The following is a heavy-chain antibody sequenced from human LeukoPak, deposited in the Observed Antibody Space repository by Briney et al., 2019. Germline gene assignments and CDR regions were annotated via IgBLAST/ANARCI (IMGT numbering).Heavy chain of an antibody. CDR2: ISSSSRII. V-gene: IGHV3-48*02. D-gene: IGHD2-2*01. CDR1: GGSISSGGYY. J-gene: IGHJ4*02. Sequence: LSLTCTVSGGSISSGGYYWSWVRQAPGKGLEWVSYISSSSRIIYYADSVKGRFTISRDNAKNSLYLQMNSLRDEDTAVYYCARDGCSSASCSDYWGQGTLVTVSS. CDR3: ARDGCSSASCSDY.